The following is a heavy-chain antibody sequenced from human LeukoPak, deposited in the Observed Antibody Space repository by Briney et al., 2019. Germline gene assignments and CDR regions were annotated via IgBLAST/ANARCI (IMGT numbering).Heavy chain of an antibody. Sequence: SETLSLTCTVSSGSISTSNYYWGWVRQPPGKALEWIGNIFYSGSTYYNPSLRSRVSISVDTSKNQFSLKLSSVTAADTAVYSCAGFTFFRGVITFDYWGQGTLVTVSS. J-gene: IGHJ4*02. CDR1: SGSISTSNYY. D-gene: IGHD3-10*01. V-gene: IGHV4-39*07. CDR3: AGFTFFRGVITFDY. CDR2: IFYSGST.